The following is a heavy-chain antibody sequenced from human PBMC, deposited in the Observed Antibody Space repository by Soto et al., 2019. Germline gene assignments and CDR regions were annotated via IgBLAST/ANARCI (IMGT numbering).Heavy chain of an antibody. CDR1: GFTFSSYA. J-gene: IGHJ4*02. D-gene: IGHD6-13*01. V-gene: IGHV3-30-3*01. CDR3: ARDRQYSSSWLDY. CDR2: ISYDGSNK. Sequence: GGSLRLSCVASGFTFSSYAMHWVRQAPGKGLEWVAVISYDGSNKYYADSVKGRFTISRDNSKNTLHLQMNSLRAEDTAVYYCARDRQYSSSWLDYWGQGTLVTVSS.